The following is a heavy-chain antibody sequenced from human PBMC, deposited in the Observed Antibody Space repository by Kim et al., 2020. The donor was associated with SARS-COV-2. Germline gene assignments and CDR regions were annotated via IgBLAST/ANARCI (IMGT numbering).Heavy chain of an antibody. V-gene: IGHV3-11*01. Sequence: GGSLRLSCAASGFTFSDYYMSWIRQAPGKGLEWVSYISSSGSIIYYADSVKGRFTISRDNAKNSLYLQMNSLRAEDTAVYYCARKYYYDTSGYSYWGQGTLVTVSS. D-gene: IGHD3-22*01. CDR2: ISSSGSII. J-gene: IGHJ4*02. CDR3: ARKYYYDTSGYSY. CDR1: GFTFSDYY.